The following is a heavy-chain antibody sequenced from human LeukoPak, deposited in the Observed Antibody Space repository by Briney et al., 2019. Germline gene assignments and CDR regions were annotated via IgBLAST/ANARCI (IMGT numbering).Heavy chain of an antibody. CDR1: GYTFTGYY. V-gene: IGHV1-2*02. D-gene: IGHD2-2*01. Sequence: AASVKVSCKASGYTFTGYYMHWVRQAPGQGLEWMGWINPNSGGTNYVQKFQGRVTMTRDTSISTAYMELSRLRSDDTAVYYCARASFIGRLPDYWGQGTLVTVSS. J-gene: IGHJ4*02. CDR2: INPNSGGT. CDR3: ARASFIGRLPDY.